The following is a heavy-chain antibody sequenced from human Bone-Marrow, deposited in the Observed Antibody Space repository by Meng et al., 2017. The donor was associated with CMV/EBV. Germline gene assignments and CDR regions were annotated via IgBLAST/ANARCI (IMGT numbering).Heavy chain of an antibody. Sequence: SLKISCAASGFPFEDYTMHWVRQAPGKGLEWVSGINWNSGSIGYADSLKGRFTISRDNAKNSLYLQMNSLRAEDTALYYCGRAMYTSGWSVDYWGQGTLVTVSS. CDR3: GRAMYTSGWSVDY. J-gene: IGHJ4*02. CDR1: GFPFEDYT. V-gene: IGHV3-9*01. CDR2: INWNSGSI. D-gene: IGHD6-19*01.